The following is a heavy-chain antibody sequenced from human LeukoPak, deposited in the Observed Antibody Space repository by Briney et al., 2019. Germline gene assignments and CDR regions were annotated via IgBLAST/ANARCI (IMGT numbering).Heavy chain of an antibody. CDR3: ARSYYYDSSGYWRFDY. Sequence: VKVSCKASGGTFSSYAISWVRQAPGQGLEWMGRIIPIFGTANYAQKVQGRVTITTDESTSTAYMELSSLRSEDTAVYYCARSYYYDSSGYWRFDYWGQGTLVTVSS. D-gene: IGHD3-22*01. CDR2: IIPIFGTA. J-gene: IGHJ4*02. V-gene: IGHV1-69*05. CDR1: GGTFSSYA.